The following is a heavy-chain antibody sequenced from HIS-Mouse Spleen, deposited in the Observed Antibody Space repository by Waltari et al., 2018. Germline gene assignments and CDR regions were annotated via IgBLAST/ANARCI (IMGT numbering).Heavy chain of an antibody. CDR3: ARATTANWGYYYYGMDV. J-gene: IGHJ6*02. V-gene: IGHV4-31*03. CDR2: IYYSGST. D-gene: IGHD7-27*01. CDR1: GGSISSGGYY. Sequence: QVQLQESGPGLVKPSQTLSLTCTVSGGSISSGGYYWSWIRPPPGKGLEWIGYIYYSGSTYYNPSLKSRVTISVDTSKNQFSLKLSSVTAADTAVYYCARATTANWGYYYYGMDVWGQGTTVTVSS.